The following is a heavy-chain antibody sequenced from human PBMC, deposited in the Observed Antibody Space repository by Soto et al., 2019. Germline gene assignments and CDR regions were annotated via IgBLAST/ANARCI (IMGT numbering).Heavy chain of an antibody. CDR1: GASMNNYY. D-gene: IGHD3-10*01. J-gene: IGHJ4*02. V-gene: IGHV4-59*01. CDR3: SRAPRVNYGYTAYFDY. CDR2: IYYSGST. Sequence: SETLSLTCTVSGASMNNYYWTWIRQPPGKGLEWIGYIYYSGSTIYNPSLESRVTISVDTSKNQFSLKLSSVTAADTSVYYCSRAPRVNYGYTAYFDYWGQGTLVTVSS.